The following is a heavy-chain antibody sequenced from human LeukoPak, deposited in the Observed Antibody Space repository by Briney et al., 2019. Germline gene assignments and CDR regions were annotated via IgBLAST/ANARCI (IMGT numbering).Heavy chain of an antibody. V-gene: IGHV3-30*18. CDR3: AKDRDSSGYYYLV. Sequence: GGSLRLSCAASGFTFSSYGMHWVRQAPGKGLEWVAVISYDGSNKYYADSVKGRFTISRDNSKNTLYLQMNSLRAEDTAVYYCAKDRDSSGYYYLVWGQGTLVTVSS. J-gene: IGHJ4*02. CDR1: GFTFSSYG. D-gene: IGHD3-22*01. CDR2: ISYDGSNK.